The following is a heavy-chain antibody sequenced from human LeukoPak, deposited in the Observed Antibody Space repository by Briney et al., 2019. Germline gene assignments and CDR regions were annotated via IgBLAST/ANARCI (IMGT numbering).Heavy chain of an antibody. J-gene: IGHJ6*03. CDR3: ARGHPYCSSTSCYFPAKRYYYYYMDV. Sequence: SETLSLTCAVYGGSFSGYYWGWIRQPPGKGLEWIGEINHSGSTNYNPSLKSRVTISVDTSKNQFSLKLSSVTAAGTAVYYCARGHPYCSSTSCYFPAKRYYYYYMDVWGKGTTVTVSS. D-gene: IGHD2-2*01. CDR2: INHSGST. CDR1: GGSFSGYY. V-gene: IGHV4-34*01.